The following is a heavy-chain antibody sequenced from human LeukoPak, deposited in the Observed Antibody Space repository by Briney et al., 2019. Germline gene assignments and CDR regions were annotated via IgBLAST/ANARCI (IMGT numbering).Heavy chain of an antibody. CDR3: ATIRAGSYSDFDY. CDR1: GDSIRDNKYY. J-gene: IGHJ4*02. Sequence: PSETLSLTCTVSGDSIRDNKYYWGWIRQTPRKGLEWVGSIYYGGGTYHNPSLKSRVTISVDAAKNQFSLNLNSVTAADTAVYYCATIRAGSYSDFDYWGQGTLVTVSS. V-gene: IGHV4-39*01. CDR2: IYYGGGT. D-gene: IGHD1-26*01.